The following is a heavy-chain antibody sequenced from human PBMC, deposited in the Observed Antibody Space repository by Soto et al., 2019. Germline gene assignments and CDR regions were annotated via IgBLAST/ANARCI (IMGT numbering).Heavy chain of an antibody. J-gene: IGHJ3*02. Sequence: SETLSLTCAVSSGSISSSNWWSWVRQPPGKGLEWIGEIYHSGSTNYNPSLKSRVTISVDKSKNQFSLKLSSVTAADTAVYYCARATSSWYGAFDIWGQGTMVTVSS. CDR3: ARATSSWYGAFDI. V-gene: IGHV4-4*02. CDR2: IYHSGST. D-gene: IGHD6-13*01. CDR1: SGSISSSNW.